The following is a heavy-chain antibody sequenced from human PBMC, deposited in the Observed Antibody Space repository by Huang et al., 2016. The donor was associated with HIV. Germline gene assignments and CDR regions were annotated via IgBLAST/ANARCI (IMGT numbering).Heavy chain of an antibody. V-gene: IGHV4-39*01. D-gene: IGHD3-10*01. CDR3: ARHREGPVAYYSGWGSHLNYMDV. CDR2: IYYKGST. CDR1: GGSIRSSDYH. Sequence: QLLLQESGPGLVKPSEALALTCAVSGGSIRSSDYHWGWIRQPPGKGLVGIGSIYYKGSTHYSPSRKSRVTRAVDTSKNLFFLNLTSMTAADTAVYYCARHREGPVAYYSGWGSHLNYMDVWGRGRTVVVSS. J-gene: IGHJ6*03.